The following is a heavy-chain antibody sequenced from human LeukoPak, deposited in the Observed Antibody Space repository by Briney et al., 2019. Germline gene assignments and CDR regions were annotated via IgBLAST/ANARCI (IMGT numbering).Heavy chain of an antibody. V-gene: IGHV3-30*04. D-gene: IGHD1-26*01. Sequence: PGGSLRLSCAASGFTFSSYAMHWVRQAPGKGLEWVAVVSYDGSNKYYANSVKGRFTISRDKSKNTLHLQMNSLRAEDTAIYHCARDTSFAVGATPDFWGQGTLVTVSS. J-gene: IGHJ4*02. CDR2: VSYDGSNK. CDR1: GFTFSSYA. CDR3: ARDTSFAVGATPDF.